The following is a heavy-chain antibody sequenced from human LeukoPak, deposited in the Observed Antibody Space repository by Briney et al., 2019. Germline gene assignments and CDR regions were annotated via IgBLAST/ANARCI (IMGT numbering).Heavy chain of an antibody. CDR3: ARGSHLWFGDPTLVYYFDY. CDR1: GYTFTNYC. V-gene: IGHV1-2*02. D-gene: IGHD3-10*01. CDR2: INSSSGST. J-gene: IGHJ4*02. Sequence: ASVKVSCKASGYTFTNYCISWVRQAPGQGLEWMGIINSSSGSTSYAQKFQGRVTMTRDTSISTAYMELSRLRSDDTAVYYCARGSHLWFGDPTLVYYFDYWGQGTLVTVSS.